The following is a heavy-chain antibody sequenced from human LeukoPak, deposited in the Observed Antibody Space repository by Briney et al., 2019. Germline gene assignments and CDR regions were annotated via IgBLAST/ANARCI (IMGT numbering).Heavy chain of an antibody. CDR3: ARPPGMGATFGVFDS. CDR2: IIPILGIA. J-gene: IGHJ4*02. V-gene: IGHV1-69*02. Sequence: VASVKVSCKASGGTFSSYTISWVRQAPGQGLEWMGRIIPILGIANYAQKFQGRVTITADKSTSTAYMELSSLRSEDTAVYYCARPPGMGATFGVFDSGAKGPLVPVSS. CDR1: GGTFSSYT. D-gene: IGHD3-16*01.